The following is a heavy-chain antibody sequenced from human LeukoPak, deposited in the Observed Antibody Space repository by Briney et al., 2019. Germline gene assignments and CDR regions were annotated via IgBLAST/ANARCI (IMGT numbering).Heavy chain of an antibody. D-gene: IGHD4-11*01. CDR3: ARSVPDYTRFDF. CDR1: GFTFSDYA. Sequence: QAGGSLRLSCVASGFTFSDYAMNWVRQALGKGLEWVSTFKTNYNQVYYAESVRGRFTISTDNSKNTAYLQMNSLRVEDTALYYCARSVPDYTRFDFWGQGALVTVSS. CDR2: FKTNYNQV. V-gene: IGHV3-23*05. J-gene: IGHJ4*02.